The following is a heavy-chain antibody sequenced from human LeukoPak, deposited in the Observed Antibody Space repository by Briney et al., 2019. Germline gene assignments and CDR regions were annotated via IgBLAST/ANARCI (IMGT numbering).Heavy chain of an antibody. CDR2: IYYNGGT. V-gene: IGHV4-59*01. CDR1: GGSISSYY. Sequence: SETLSLTCTVSGGSISSYYWSWIRQTPGKGLERIGYIYYNGGTNYNPSLKSRVTISIDTSKNQFSLKLSSVTAADTAVYYCARVGSGSFDYWGQGTLVTVSS. CDR3: ARVGSGSFDY. J-gene: IGHJ4*02. D-gene: IGHD3-10*01.